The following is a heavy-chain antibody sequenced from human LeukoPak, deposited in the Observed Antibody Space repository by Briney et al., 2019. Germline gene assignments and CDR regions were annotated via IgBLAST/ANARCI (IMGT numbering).Heavy chain of an antibody. V-gene: IGHV3-23*01. CDR1: GFTFSSYA. J-gene: IGHJ4*02. CDR3: AKDRNYYDSSGYPQTQTRDGY. Sequence: GGSLRLSCAASGFTFSSYAISWVRQAPGKGLEWVAGISGDGDTTYHADSVKGRFTISRDNSKNTLYLQMNSLRAEDTAVYYCAKDRNYYDSSGYPQTQTRDGYWGQGTLVTVSS. D-gene: IGHD3-22*01. CDR2: ISGDGDTT.